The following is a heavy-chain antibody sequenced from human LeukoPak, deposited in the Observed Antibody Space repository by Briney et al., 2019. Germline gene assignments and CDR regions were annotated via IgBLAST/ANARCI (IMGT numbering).Heavy chain of an antibody. CDR1: GCTFSKYW. CDR3: VRDGGVSGYDLLDY. J-gene: IGHJ4*02. V-gene: IGHV3-7*01. Sequence: GGSLRDSCVASGCTFSKYWMTSVRPAPGRGLEWVAHINQDGSEEHYMDSVKARFTISRDNAKSSLSLQMNSLRAEDTAVYYCVRDGGVSGYDLLDYWGQGTLVTVSS. CDR2: INQDGSEE. D-gene: IGHD5-12*01.